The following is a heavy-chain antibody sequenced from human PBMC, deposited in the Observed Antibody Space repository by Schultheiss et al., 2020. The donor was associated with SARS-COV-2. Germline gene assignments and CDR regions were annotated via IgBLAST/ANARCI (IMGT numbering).Heavy chain of an antibody. V-gene: IGHV1-8*01. J-gene: IGHJ4*02. CDR1: GYTFTSYD. D-gene: IGHD6-25*01. CDR2: MNPNSGNT. Sequence: ASVKVSCKASGYTFTSYDINWVRQATGQGLEWMGWMNPNSGNTGYAQKFQGRVTMTRDTSTSTVYMVLSSLRSEDTAVYYCAREGGYRGFDYWGQGTLVTVAS. CDR3: AREGGYRGFDY.